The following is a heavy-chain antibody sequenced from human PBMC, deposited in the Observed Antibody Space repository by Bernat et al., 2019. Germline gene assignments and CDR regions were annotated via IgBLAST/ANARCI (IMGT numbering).Heavy chain of an antibody. CDR3: AEGRFGSGYYFFDY. CDR1: GFTFDDYA. CDR2: ISSNSGSI. J-gene: IGHJ4*02. V-gene: IGHV3-9*01. D-gene: IGHD3-22*01. Sequence: EVQLVESGGGLLQPGRSLRLSCAASGFTFDDYAIHWVRQAPGKGLEWVSGISSNSGSIGYADSVKGRFTISRDNAKNPLYLQMNSLRAEDTALYYCAEGRFGSGYYFFDYWGQGTLVTVSS.